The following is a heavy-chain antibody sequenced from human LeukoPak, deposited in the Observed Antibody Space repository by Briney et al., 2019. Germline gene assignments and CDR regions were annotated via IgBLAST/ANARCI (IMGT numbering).Heavy chain of an antibody. CDR2: IKSKSDGGTI. Sequence: GGSLTLSCAASGFTFSSTWMNWVRQAPGKGLEWVGRIKSKSDGGTIDYAAPVKGRFTISRDDSKNTLYLQMHSLTTEDTAVYYCATTRTYWGQGTLVTVSS. CDR1: GFTFSSTW. V-gene: IGHV3-15*07. CDR3: ATTRTY. J-gene: IGHJ4*02.